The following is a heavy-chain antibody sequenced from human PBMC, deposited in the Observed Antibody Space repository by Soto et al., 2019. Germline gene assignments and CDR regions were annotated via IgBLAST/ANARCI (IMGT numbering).Heavy chain of an antibody. D-gene: IGHD3-3*01. Sequence: GGSLRLSCAASGFTFSSYWMHWVRQAPGKGLVWVSRINSDGSSTSYADSVKGRFTISRDNAKNTLYLQMNSLRAEDTAVYYCARTLRSYDFSVPDYAFDIWGQGTMVTVSS. CDR2: INSDGSST. CDR1: GFTFSSYW. J-gene: IGHJ3*02. V-gene: IGHV3-74*01. CDR3: ARTLRSYDFSVPDYAFDI.